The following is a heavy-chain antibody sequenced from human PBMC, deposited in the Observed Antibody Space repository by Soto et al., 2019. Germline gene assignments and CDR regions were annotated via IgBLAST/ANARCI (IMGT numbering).Heavy chain of an antibody. Sequence: EVQLLESGGGLVQPGGSLRLSCAASGFTFSNYDMSWVRQAPGKGLEWVSAISGSGGSTYHTDSVKGRFTISRDNSKNTLFLQMNSLRAEDTALYYCAKDSSTSYGLDAWGQGTTVTVSS. J-gene: IGHJ6*02. CDR3: AKDSSTSYGLDA. CDR2: ISGSGGST. V-gene: IGHV3-23*01. CDR1: GFTFSNYD.